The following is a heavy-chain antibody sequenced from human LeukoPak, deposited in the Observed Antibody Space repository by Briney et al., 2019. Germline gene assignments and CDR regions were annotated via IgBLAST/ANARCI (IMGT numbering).Heavy chain of an antibody. CDR3: ARDRVVGARDAFDI. D-gene: IGHD1-26*01. CDR2: IIPIFGTA. J-gene: IGHJ3*02. CDR1: GGTFSSYA. V-gene: IGHV1-69*13. Sequence: GASVKVSCKASGGTFSSYAISWVRQAPGQGLEWMGGIIPIFGTANYAQKFQGRVTITADESTSTAYMELSSLRSEDTAVYYCARDRVVGARDAFDIWGQGTMVTVSS.